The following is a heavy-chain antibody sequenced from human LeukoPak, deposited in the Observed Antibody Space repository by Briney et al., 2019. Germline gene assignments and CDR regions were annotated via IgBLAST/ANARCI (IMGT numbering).Heavy chain of an antibody. D-gene: IGHD3-10*01. CDR2: LKSRTQGGTT. CDR1: GFTFSNAW. V-gene: IGHV3-15*01. J-gene: IGHJ4*02. CDR3: ATGSGSFFDY. Sequence: PGGSLRLSCSASGFTFSNAWMSWVRQAPGKGLEGVGRLKSRTQGGTTDYAAPVKGRFTISRDDSKNTLYLQMNSLKTEDTAVYYCATGSGSFFDYWGQGTLVTVSS.